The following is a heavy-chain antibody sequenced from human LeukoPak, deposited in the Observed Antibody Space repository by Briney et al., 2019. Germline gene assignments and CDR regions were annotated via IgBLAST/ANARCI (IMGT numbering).Heavy chain of an antibody. J-gene: IGHJ4*02. D-gene: IGHD6-6*01. V-gene: IGHV3-69-1*01. Sequence: PGGSLRLSCAASGFIFSDHYMNWVRQAPGKGLEWVSSISSSSYIYYADSVKGRFTISRDNAKNSLYLQMNSLRAEDTAVYYCAREIAARGFDYWGQGTLVTVSS. CDR2: ISSSSYI. CDR3: AREIAARGFDY. CDR1: GFIFSDHY.